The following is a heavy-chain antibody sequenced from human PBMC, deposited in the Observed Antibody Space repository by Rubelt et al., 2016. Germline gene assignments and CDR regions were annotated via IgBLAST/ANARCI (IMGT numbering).Heavy chain of an antibody. D-gene: IGHD3-10*02. CDR3: ARDGCITMSCMDV. CDR1: GFTFSSYW. J-gene: IGHJ6*02. Sequence: AASGFTFSSYWMHWVRQAPGKGLVWVSRINSDGSSTSYADSVKSRFTISRDNAKNSLYLQMNSLRAEDTAVYYCARDGCITMSCMDVWGQGTTVTVSS. V-gene: IGHV3-74*01. CDR2: INSDGSST.